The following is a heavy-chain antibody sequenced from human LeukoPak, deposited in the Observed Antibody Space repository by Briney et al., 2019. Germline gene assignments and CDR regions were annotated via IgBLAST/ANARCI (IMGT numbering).Heavy chain of an antibody. CDR2: ISGYNGNT. CDR3: ARDLGPYTGSYYSYYHYMDV. J-gene: IGHJ6*03. Sequence: ASVKVSCKAYGYNFATSGIGWVQQAPGQGLEWLGWISGYNGNTKSAPKLQGRVTMTTDTSTDTAYLELGSLRVDDTAIYYCARDLGPYTGSYYSYYHYMDVWGEGTSVTVSS. D-gene: IGHD1-26*01. CDR1: GYNFATSG. V-gene: IGHV1-18*01.